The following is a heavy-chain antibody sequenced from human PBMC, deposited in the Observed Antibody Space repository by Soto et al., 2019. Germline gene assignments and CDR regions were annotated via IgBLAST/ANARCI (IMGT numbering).Heavy chain of an antibody. V-gene: IGHV4-31*03. D-gene: IGHD3-3*01. CDR1: GGSISSGGYY. J-gene: IGHJ6*02. CDR2: IYYSGST. CDR3: ASSITIFGVVPKPGGMDV. Sequence: PSETLSLTCTVSGGSISSGGYYWSWIRQHPGKGLEWIGYIYYSGSTYYNPSLKSRVTISVDTSKNQFSLKLSSVTAADTAVYYCASSITIFGVVPKPGGMDVWGQGTTVTVSS.